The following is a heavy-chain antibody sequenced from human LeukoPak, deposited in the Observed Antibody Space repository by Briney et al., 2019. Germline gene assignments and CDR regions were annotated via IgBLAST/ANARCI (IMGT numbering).Heavy chain of an antibody. CDR1: GYTFTGYY. CDR3: ARVRPRNYYDSSGFLDY. J-gene: IGHJ4*02. CDR2: INPNSGGT. Sequence: GASVKVSCKASGYTFTGYYMHWVRQAPGQGLEWMGWINPNSGGTNYAQKFQGWVTMTRDTSISTAYMELSRLRSDDTAVYYCARVRPRNYYDSSGFLDYWGQGTLVTVSS. V-gene: IGHV1-2*04. D-gene: IGHD3-22*01.